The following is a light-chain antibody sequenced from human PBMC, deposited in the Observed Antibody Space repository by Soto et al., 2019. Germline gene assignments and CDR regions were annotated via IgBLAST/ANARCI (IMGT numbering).Light chain of an antibody. Sequence: EVVLTQSPATLSLSPGESATLSCRASQRVPNGQVAWYHQRKPGLPPRLLIHDSFNRATGISDRFRGSGYGTDFTLAIDSLETEDFGIYYCLHYARTLQTFGRGTKVD. V-gene: IGKV3D-20*01. CDR2: DSF. J-gene: IGKJ3*01. CDR1: QRVPNGQ. CDR3: LHYARTLQT.